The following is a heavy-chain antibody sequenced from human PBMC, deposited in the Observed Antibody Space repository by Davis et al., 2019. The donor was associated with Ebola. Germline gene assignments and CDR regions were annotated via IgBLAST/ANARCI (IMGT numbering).Heavy chain of an antibody. D-gene: IGHD1-26*01. J-gene: IGHJ6*03. CDR2: ISYDGSNK. Sequence: GESLKISCAASGFTFSSYAMHWVRQAPGKGLEWVAVISYDGSNKYYADSVKGRFTITRDNSKNELYLQMNSLRAEDTAGYDWARGGAGKRKGGGYYYYYMDVWGKGTTVTVSS. CDR3: ARGGAGKRKGGGYYYYYMDV. V-gene: IGHV3-30-3*01. CDR1: GFTFSSYA.